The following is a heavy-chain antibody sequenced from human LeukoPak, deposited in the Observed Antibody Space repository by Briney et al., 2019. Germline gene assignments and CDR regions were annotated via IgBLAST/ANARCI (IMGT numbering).Heavy chain of an antibody. CDR2: IYTSGST. V-gene: IGHV4-61*02. CDR3: ASLFSNPLQGTYGDYVGGHYYYMDV. J-gene: IGHJ6*03. Sequence: SETLSLTCTVSGGSISSGSYYWSWIRQPAGKGLEWIGRIYTSGSTNYNPSLKSRVTISVDTSKNQFSLKLSSVTAADTAVYYCASLFSNPLQGTYGDYVGGHYYYMDVWGKGTTVTISS. D-gene: IGHD4-17*01. CDR1: GGSISSGSYY.